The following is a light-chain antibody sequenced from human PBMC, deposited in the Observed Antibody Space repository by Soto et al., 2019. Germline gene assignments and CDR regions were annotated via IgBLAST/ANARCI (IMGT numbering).Light chain of an antibody. CDR1: QSVGSY. V-gene: IGKV3-11*01. CDR3: QQRSKSIT. CDR2: DAS. J-gene: IGKJ5*01. Sequence: EIVLTQSPATLSLSPGERATLSCRASQSVGSYLAWYQHKPGRAPRLLINDASNRATGIPARFSGSGSGTNFTLTISSLEPEDFAVYYCQQRSKSITFGQRTRLEIK.